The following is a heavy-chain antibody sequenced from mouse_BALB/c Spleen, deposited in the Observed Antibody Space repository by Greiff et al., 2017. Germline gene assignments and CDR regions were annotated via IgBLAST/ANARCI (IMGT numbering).Heavy chain of an antibody. D-gene: IGHD2-4*01. CDR1: GFTFSSFG. V-gene: IGHV5-17*02. CDR3: ARSGMITRGFAY. CDR2: ISSGSSTI. J-gene: IGHJ3*01. Sequence: DVHLVESGGGLVQPGGSRKLSCAASGFTFSSFGMHWVRQAPEKGLEWVAYISSGSSTIYYADTVKGRFTISRDNPKNTLFLQMTSLRSEDTAMYYCARSGMITRGFAYWGQGTLVTVSA.